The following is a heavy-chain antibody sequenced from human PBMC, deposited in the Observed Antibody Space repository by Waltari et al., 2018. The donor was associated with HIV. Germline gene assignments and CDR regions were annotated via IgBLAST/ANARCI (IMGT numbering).Heavy chain of an antibody. CDR2: IWYDGSNK. CDR1: GFTFSSYA. D-gene: IGHD1-1*01. Sequence: VQLLESGGGLVQPGGSLSLSGAASGFTFSSYAMSWVREAPGKGLEWVVVIWYDGSNKYYADSVKGRFTISRDNSKNTLYLQMNSLRAEDTAVYYCARDGTGHDYWGQGTLVTVSS. J-gene: IGHJ4*02. V-gene: IGHV3-33*08. CDR3: ARDGTGHDY.